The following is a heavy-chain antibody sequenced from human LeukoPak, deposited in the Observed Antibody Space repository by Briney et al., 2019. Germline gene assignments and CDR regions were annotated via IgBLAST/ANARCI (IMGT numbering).Heavy chain of an antibody. D-gene: IGHD3-22*01. V-gene: IGHV4-4*07. CDR3: ARGPLLDSSGYYSSDYYYYYMDV. J-gene: IGHJ6*03. CDR1: GGSISSYY. Sequence: SETLSLTCTVSGGSISSYYWSWLRQPAGKGLEWIGRIYTSGSTNYNPSLKSRVTMSVDTSKNQFSLKLSSVTAADTAVYYCARGPLLDSSGYYSSDYYYYYMDVWGKGTTVTISS. CDR2: IYTSGST.